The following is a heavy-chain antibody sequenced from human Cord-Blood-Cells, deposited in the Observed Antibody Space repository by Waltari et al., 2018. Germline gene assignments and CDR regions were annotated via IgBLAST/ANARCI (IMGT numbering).Heavy chain of an antibody. CDR2: INPNSGGT. V-gene: IGHV1-2*04. CDR1: GYTFPGYY. J-gene: IGHJ4*02. D-gene: IGHD6-13*01. CDR3: ARENSSSWYYFDY. Sequence: QVQLVQSGAEVKKPGASVKVSCKASGYTFPGYYMHWVRQAPGTGLEWMGWINPNSGGTNYAQKFQGWVTMTRDTSISTAYMELSRLRSDDTAVYYCARENSSSWYYFDYWGQGTLVTVSS.